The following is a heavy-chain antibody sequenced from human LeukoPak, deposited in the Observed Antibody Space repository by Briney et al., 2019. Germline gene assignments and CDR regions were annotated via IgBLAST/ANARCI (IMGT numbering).Heavy chain of an antibody. V-gene: IGHV4-59*10. CDR3: ARNYYDPDLNWFDP. J-gene: IGHJ5*02. D-gene: IGHD3-22*01. CDR2: IYNSGST. CDR1: GGSFSGYY. Sequence: PSETLSLTCAVYGGSFSGYYWSWIRQPAGKGLEWIGRIYNSGSTNYNPSLKSRVTISVDTSKNQFSLRLSSVTAADTAVYYCARNYYDPDLNWFDPWGQGTLVTVSS.